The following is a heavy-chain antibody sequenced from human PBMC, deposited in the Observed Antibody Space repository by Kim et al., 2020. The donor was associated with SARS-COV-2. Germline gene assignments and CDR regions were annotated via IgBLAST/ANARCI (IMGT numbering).Heavy chain of an antibody. D-gene: IGHD5-12*01. CDR2: IIPILGIA. Sequence: SVKVSCKASGGTFSSYAISWVRQAPGQGLEWMGRIIPILGIANYAQKFQGRVTITADKSTSTAYMELSSLRSEDTAVYYCARGGGGYDPGGDYYYYYMDVWGKGTTVTVSS. CDR1: GGTFSSYA. CDR3: ARGGGGYDPGGDYYYYYMDV. V-gene: IGHV1-69*04. J-gene: IGHJ6*03.